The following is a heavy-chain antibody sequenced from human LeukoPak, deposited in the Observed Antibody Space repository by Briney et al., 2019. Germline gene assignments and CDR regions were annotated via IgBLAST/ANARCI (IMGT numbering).Heavy chain of an antibody. CDR3: ARHRNIAAAGTAFDY. J-gene: IGHJ4*02. V-gene: IGHV4-59*08. Sequence: SETLSLTCTVSGGSISSYYWSWIRQPPGKGLEWIGYIYYSGSTNYNPSLKSRVTISVDTSKNQFSLKLSSVTAADTAVYYCARHRNIAAAGTAFDYWGQGTLVTVSS. CDR1: GGSISSYY. D-gene: IGHD6-13*01. CDR2: IYYSGST.